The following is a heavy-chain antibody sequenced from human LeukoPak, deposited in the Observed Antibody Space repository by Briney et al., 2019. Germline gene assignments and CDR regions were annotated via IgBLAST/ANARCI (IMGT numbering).Heavy chain of an antibody. CDR2: IYYSGST. CDR1: GGSISSGDYY. Sequence: SETLSLTCTVSGGSISSGDYYWSWIRQPPGKGLEWIGYIYYSGSTYYNPSLKSRVTISVDTSKNQFSLKLSSVTAADMAVYYCARGDIVVVPAANGFDPWGQGTLVTVSS. D-gene: IGHD2-2*01. CDR3: ARGDIVVVPAANGFDP. V-gene: IGHV4-30-4*08. J-gene: IGHJ5*02.